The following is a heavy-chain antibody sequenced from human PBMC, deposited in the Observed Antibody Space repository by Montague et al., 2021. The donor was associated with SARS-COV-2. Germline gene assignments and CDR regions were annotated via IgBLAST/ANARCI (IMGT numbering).Heavy chain of an antibody. J-gene: IGHJ5*02. CDR1: RFTFSSYA. CDR3: ARDRRYYDSSVYPGVAYNWFDP. CDR2: ISYDGSNK. D-gene: IGHD3-22*01. V-gene: IGHV3-30-3*01. Sequence: SLRLSCAASRFTFSSYAMRWVRQAPGKGLEWVAVISYDGSNKYYADSVKGRFTISRDNSKNTLYLQMNSLRAEDTAVYYCARDRRYYDSSVYPGVAYNWFDPWGQGTLVTVSS.